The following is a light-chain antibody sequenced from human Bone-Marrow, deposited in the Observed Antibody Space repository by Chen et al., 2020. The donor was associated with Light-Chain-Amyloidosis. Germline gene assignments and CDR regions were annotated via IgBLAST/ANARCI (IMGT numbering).Light chain of an antibody. Sequence: QSALTQPASVSASPGQSITISCTGTGSDVGAYNYVSWYQQHPGKAPRLLIYGVSNRTSGVSDRFSGSKSGNTASLTISGLQAEDETDYFCSSYTTSYSYVFGTGTTVSVL. J-gene: IGLJ1*01. CDR1: GSDVGAYNY. CDR3: SSYTTSYSYV. V-gene: IGLV2-14*03. CDR2: GVS.